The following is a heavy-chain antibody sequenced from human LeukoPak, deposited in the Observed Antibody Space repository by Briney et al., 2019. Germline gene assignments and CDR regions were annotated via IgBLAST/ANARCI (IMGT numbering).Heavy chain of an antibody. CDR3: ARDLYSSSWYVGGSAFDI. Sequence: GGSLRLSCAASGFTFSSYWMSWVRQAPGKGLEWVANIKQDGSEKYYVDSVKGRFTISRDNAKNSLYLQMNSLRAEDTAVYYCARDLYSSSWYVGGSAFDIWGQGTMVTVSS. J-gene: IGHJ3*02. CDR2: IKQDGSEK. V-gene: IGHV3-7*01. CDR1: GFTFSSYW. D-gene: IGHD6-13*01.